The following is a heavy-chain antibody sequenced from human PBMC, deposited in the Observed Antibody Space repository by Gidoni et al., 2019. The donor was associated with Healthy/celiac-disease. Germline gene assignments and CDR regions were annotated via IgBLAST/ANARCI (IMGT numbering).Heavy chain of an antibody. Sequence: EVQLVESGGGLVQPGGSLRLSCAASGFTFSSYSMNWVRQAPGKGLEWVSYISSSSSTIYYADSVKGRFTISRDNAKNSLYLQMNSLRDEDTAVYYCAKEGYDFWSGYPSPFDYWGQGTLVTVSS. J-gene: IGHJ4*02. CDR1: GFTFSSYS. CDR3: AKEGYDFWSGYPSPFDY. D-gene: IGHD3-3*01. V-gene: IGHV3-48*02. CDR2: ISSSSSTI.